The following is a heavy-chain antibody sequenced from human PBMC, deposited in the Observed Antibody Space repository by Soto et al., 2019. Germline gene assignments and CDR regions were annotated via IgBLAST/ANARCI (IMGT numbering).Heavy chain of an antibody. J-gene: IGHJ5*02. CDR1: GYTFTSYD. V-gene: IGHV1-8*01. CDR3: ARGTPTTIFGVVIPASNWFDP. CDR2: MNPNSGNT. Sequence: QVQLVQSGAEVKKPGASVKVSCKASGYTFTSYDINWVRQSTGQGLEWMGWMNPNSGNTGYAQKFQGRVTMTRNTSISTAYMELSSLRSEDTAVDYCARGTPTTIFGVVIPASNWFDPWGQGTLVTVSS. D-gene: IGHD3-3*01.